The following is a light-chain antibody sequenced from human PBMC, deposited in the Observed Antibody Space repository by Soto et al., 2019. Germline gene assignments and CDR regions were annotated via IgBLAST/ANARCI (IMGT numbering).Light chain of an antibody. V-gene: IGLV1-40*01. CDR3: QSYDSSLSGSVV. J-gene: IGLJ2*01. CDR2: GNS. CDR1: SSNIGAGYD. Sequence: QPVLTQPPSVSGAPGQRVTMSSTGSSSNIGAGYDVHWYQQLPGTAPKLLIYGNSNRPSGVPDRFSGSKSGTSASLAITGLQAEDEADYYCQSYDSSLSGSVVFGGGTKLTVL.